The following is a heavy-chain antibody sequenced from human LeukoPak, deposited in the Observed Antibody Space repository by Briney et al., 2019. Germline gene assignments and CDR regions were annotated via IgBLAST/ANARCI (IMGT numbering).Heavy chain of an antibody. CDR3: AKDRRGIVVVTELDY. CDR1: GFTFSSYS. Sequence: GGSLRLSCAASGFTFSSYSMNWVRQAPGKGLEWVSSISSSSSYIYYADSVKGRFTISRDNSKNTLYLQMNSLRAEDTAVYYCAKDRRGIVVVTELDYWGQGTLVTVSS. V-gene: IGHV3-21*04. CDR2: ISSSSSYI. D-gene: IGHD2-15*01. J-gene: IGHJ4*02.